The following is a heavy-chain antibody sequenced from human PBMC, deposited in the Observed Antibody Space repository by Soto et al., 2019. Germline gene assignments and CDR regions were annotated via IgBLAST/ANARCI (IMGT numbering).Heavy chain of an antibody. CDR2: LYFNGGT. V-gene: IGHV4-30-4*01. CDR1: GGPINSPDYY. J-gene: IGHJ5*02. Sequence: QVQLQESGPGLVKPSQTLSLTCNVSGGPINSPDYYWTWIRQSPGTCLEWIGYLYFNGGTQYNPSLGPPISMSLDTSKKHFSLKMRSVTGADTAVYYCARGISKYSSWYEPHTWFGAWGQGALVTVSS. D-gene: IGHD6-13*01. CDR3: ARGISKYSSWYEPHTWFGA.